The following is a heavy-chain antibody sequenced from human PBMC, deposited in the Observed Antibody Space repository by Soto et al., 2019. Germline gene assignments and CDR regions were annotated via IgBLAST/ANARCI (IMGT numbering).Heavy chain of an antibody. CDR3: ARGGYYYGSDYYYYMDV. Sequence: ASVKLSCKASGYTFTSYGISWVRQAPGQGNEWMGWISAYNGNTNYAQKLQGRVTMTTDTFTSTAYMELRSLRSDDTAVYYCARGGYYYGSDYYYYMDVWGKGTTVTVSS. CDR2: ISAYNGNT. CDR1: GYTFTSYG. V-gene: IGHV1-18*01. J-gene: IGHJ6*03. D-gene: IGHD3-10*01.